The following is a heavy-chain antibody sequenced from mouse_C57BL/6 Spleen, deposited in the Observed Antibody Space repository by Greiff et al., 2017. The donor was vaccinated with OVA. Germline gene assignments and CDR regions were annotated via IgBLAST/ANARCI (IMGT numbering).Heavy chain of an antibody. Sequence: EVKLVESGGDLVKPGGSLKLSCAASGFTFSSYGMSWVRQTPDKRLEWVATISSGGSYTYYPASVKGRFTISRDNAKNTLYLQMSSLKSEDTAMYYCARQGGLRAWFAYWGQGTLVTVSA. D-gene: IGHD2-4*01. V-gene: IGHV5-6*01. CDR2: ISSGGSYT. J-gene: IGHJ3*01. CDR1: GFTFSSYG. CDR3: ARQGGLRAWFAY.